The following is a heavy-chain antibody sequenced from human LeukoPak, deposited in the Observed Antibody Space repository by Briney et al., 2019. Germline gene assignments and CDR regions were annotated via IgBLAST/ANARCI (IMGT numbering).Heavy chain of an antibody. D-gene: IGHD1-26*01. CDR1: GVSISSSNSY. Sequence: PSETLSLTCTVSGVSISSSNSYWGWIRQPPGKGLEWIGEINHSGSTNYNPSLKSRVTISVDTSKNQFSLKLSSVTAADTAVYYCARTIVGAPQYFQHWGQGTLVTVSS. CDR3: ARTIVGAPQYFQH. V-gene: IGHV4-39*07. CDR2: INHSGST. J-gene: IGHJ1*01.